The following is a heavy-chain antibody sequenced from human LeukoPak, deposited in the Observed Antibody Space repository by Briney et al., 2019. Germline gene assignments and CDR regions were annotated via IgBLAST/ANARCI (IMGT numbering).Heavy chain of an antibody. CDR1: GYTFTSYG. J-gene: IGHJ4*02. V-gene: IGHV1-24*01. D-gene: IGHD6-13*01. Sequence: ASVKVSCKASGYTFTSYGISWVRQAPGQGLEWMGGFDPGDGETIYAQKFQGRVTMTEDTSTDTAYMELSSLRSEDTAVYYCATSPGIAAAGFDYWGQGTLVTVSS. CDR3: ATSPGIAAAGFDY. CDR2: FDPGDGET.